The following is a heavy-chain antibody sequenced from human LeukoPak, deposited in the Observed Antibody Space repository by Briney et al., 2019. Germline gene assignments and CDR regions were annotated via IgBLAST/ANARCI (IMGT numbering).Heavy chain of an antibody. CDR2: IYTSGST. V-gene: IGHV4-61*02. CDR3: ARVVVVAAYNWFDP. J-gene: IGHJ5*02. D-gene: IGHD2-15*01. CDR1: GGSISSGSYY. Sequence: PSQTLSLTCTVSGGSISSGSYYWGWLRQPAGTGLEWIGRIYTSGSTNYNPSLKSRVTISVNTSKNQFSLKLSSVTAADTAVYYCARVVVVAAYNWFDPWGQGTLVTVSS.